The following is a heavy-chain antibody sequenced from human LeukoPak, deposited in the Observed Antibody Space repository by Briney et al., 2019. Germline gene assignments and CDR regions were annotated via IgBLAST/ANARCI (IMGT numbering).Heavy chain of an antibody. CDR2: INQGEGEK. Sequence: GGSLRLSCVDSGLTFSSHWMSWVRQAPGKGLEWVANINQGEGEKYYVDSVKGRFTISRDNAKKSLFLQMNSLRAEDTAVYYCARGRFIAGTTAYYFDYWGQGTLVTVSS. D-gene: IGHD1-26*01. V-gene: IGHV3-7*03. CDR3: ARGRFIAGTTAYYFDY. CDR1: GLTFSSHW. J-gene: IGHJ4*02.